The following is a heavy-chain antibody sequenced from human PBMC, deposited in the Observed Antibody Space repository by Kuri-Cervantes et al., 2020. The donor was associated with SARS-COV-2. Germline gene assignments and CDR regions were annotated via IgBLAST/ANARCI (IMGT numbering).Heavy chain of an antibody. Sequence: GGSLRLSCAASGFTFSSYSMNWVRQAPGKRLEWVSSISSGSSYIYYADSVKGRFTISRDNAKNSLYLQMNSLRAEDTAVYYCARGYRYNLPYFDYWGQGTLVTVSS. D-gene: IGHD1-1*01. J-gene: IGHJ4*02. CDR2: ISSGSSYI. V-gene: IGHV3-21*01. CDR3: ARGYRYNLPYFDY. CDR1: GFTFSSYS.